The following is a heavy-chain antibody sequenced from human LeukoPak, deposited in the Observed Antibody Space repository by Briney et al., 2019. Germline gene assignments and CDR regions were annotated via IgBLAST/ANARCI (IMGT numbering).Heavy chain of an antibody. V-gene: IGHV4-4*07. Sequence: KASETLSLTCTVSGGSISSYYWSWIRQPAGKGLEWIGRIHTSGSTNYNPSLKSRVTMSVDTSKNQFSLKLSSVTAADTAVYYCATYYYDSSGYPRDAFDIWGQGTMVTVSS. CDR2: IHTSGST. J-gene: IGHJ3*02. CDR3: ATYYYDSSGYPRDAFDI. CDR1: GGSISSYY. D-gene: IGHD3-22*01.